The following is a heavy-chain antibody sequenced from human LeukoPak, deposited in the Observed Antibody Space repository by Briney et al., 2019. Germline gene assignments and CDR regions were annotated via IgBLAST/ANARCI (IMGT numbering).Heavy chain of an antibody. CDR3: VRVSPALGANYFDY. Sequence: SETLSLTCIVSGGSISGDYWSWIRQSAGKGLEWIGRIYSSGSTVYNPSLKSRVTMSVDTPKNQFSLKLSSVTAADSAVYYCVRVSPALGANYFDYWGQGTLVTVSS. CDR2: IYSSGST. D-gene: IGHD1-26*01. CDR1: GGSISGDY. V-gene: IGHV4-4*07. J-gene: IGHJ4*02.